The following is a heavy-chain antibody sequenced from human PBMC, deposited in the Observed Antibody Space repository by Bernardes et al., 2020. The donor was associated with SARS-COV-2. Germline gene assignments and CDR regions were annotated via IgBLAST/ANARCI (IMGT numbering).Heavy chain of an antibody. J-gene: IGHJ6*02. CDR1: GYPFTGYY. V-gene: IGHV1-2*02. D-gene: IGHD3-22*01. CDR2: INPNSGGT. CDR3: ALPPTNYDRYAMEL. Sequence: ASVKVSCMASGYPFTGYYIHWVRQAPGQGLEWMGWINPNSGGTNYAQNFQGRVTMTRDTSISTAYLELSGLRFDDTAVYYCALPPTNYDRYAMELWGQGITVTVSS.